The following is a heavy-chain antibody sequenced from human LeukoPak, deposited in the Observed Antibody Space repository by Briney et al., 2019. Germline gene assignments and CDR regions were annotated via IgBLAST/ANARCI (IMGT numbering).Heavy chain of an antibody. Sequence: GASVKVSCKASGGTFSSYAISWVRQAPGQGLEWMGRIIPILGIANYAQKFQGRVTITADKSTSTAYMELSRLRSDDTAVYYCARDRIQKLRHFDYWGQGTLVTVSS. CDR1: GGTFSSYA. CDR2: IIPILGIA. J-gene: IGHJ4*02. V-gene: IGHV1-69*04. D-gene: IGHD6-6*01. CDR3: ARDRIQKLRHFDY.